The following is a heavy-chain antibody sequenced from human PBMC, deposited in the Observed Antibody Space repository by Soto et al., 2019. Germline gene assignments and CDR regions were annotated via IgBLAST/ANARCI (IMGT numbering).Heavy chain of an antibody. J-gene: IGHJ4*02. Sequence: GGSLRLSCAASEFSFSSYGMHWVRQAPGKGLEWVAVISYDGSDKNYADSVKGRFTISRDNSKNTLYLQMNSLRGEDTAVYYCAKDLGSTPYYFEYWGQGTLVTVS. D-gene: IGHD2-15*01. CDR3: AKDLGSTPYYFEY. V-gene: IGHV3-30*18. CDR2: ISYDGSDK. CDR1: EFSFSSYG.